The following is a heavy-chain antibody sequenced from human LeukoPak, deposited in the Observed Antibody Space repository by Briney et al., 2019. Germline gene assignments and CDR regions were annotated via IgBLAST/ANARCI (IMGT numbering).Heavy chain of an antibody. V-gene: IGHV3-30*02. CDR1: GFTFSSYG. Sequence: PGGSLRLSCAASGFTFSSYGMHWVRQAPGKGLEWVAFIRYDGSNKYYADSVKGRFTISRDNSKNTLYLQMNSLRAEDTAVYYCAKDLGFGSGGDIVVVPAAFVRGIFQHWGQGTLVTVSS. J-gene: IGHJ1*01. CDR3: AKDLGFGSGGDIVVVPAAFVRGIFQH. CDR2: IRYDGSNK. D-gene: IGHD2-2*01.